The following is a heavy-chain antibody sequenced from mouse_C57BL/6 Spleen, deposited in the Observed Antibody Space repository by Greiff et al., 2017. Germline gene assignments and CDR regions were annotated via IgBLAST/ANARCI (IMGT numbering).Heavy chain of an antibody. D-gene: IGHD2-5*01. J-gene: IGHJ1*03. CDR2: IYPGSGST. V-gene: IGHV1-55*01. Sequence: QVQLQQSGAELVKPGASVKMSCKASGYTFTSYWITWVKQRPGQGLEWIGDIYPGSGSTNYNEKFKSKATLTVDTSSSTAYMQLSSLTSEDSAVYYCARSYYSNYDWYFDVWGTGTTVTVSS. CDR1: GYTFTSYW. CDR3: ARSYYSNYDWYFDV.